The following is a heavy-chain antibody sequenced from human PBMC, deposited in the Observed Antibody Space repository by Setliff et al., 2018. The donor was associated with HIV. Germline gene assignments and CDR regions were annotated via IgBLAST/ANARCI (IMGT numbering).Heavy chain of an antibody. CDR3: ARDRDHDFDH. Sequence: ASVKVSCKASGYTFNDYYIHWVRQAPGQGLEWMAWINPYTRDTNYAQKFQGGVTVTRDTSISTIYMELSGLRSDDTAVYYCARDRDHDFDHWGQGTPVTVSS. J-gene: IGHJ4*02. V-gene: IGHV1-2*02. CDR2: INPYTRDT. CDR1: GYTFNDYY.